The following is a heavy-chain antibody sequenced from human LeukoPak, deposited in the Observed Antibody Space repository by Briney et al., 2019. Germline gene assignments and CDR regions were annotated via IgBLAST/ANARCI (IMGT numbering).Heavy chain of an antibody. D-gene: IGHD3-16*02. J-gene: IGHJ4*02. Sequence: SGPALVKPTQTLTLTCTFSGFSLSTSGMCVSWIRQPPGKALEWLARIDWDDDKYYSTSLKTRLTISKDTSKNQVVLTMTNMAPGDTATYYCARYGLGDLSASLAYWGRETLVTVSS. V-gene: IGHV2-70*11. CDR1: GFSLSTSGMC. CDR3: ARYGLGDLSASLAY. CDR2: IDWDDDK.